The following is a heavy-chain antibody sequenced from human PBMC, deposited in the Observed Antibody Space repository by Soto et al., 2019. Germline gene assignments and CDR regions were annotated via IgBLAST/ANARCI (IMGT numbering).Heavy chain of an antibody. V-gene: IGHV1-3*01. CDR3: ATGYNWNWEYYYYGMDV. Sequence: DSVKVSCKASGYTFTSYAMHWVRQAPGQRLEWMGWINAGNGNTKYSQKFQGRVTITRDTSASTAYMELSSLRSEDTAVYYCATGYNWNWEYYYYGMDVWGQGTTVTVSS. J-gene: IGHJ6*02. CDR2: INAGNGNT. D-gene: IGHD1-7*01. CDR1: GYTFTSYA.